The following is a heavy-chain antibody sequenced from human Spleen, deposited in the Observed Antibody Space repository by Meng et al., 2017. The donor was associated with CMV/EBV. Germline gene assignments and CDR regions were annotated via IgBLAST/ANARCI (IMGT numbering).Heavy chain of an antibody. V-gene: IGHV3-15*01. D-gene: IGHD4-17*01. CDR2: IKSKTDGGTT. CDR3: TTILEGYGTG. Sequence: GESLKISCAASGFTFSSYSRNWVRQAPGKGLEWVGRIKSKTDGGTTDYAAPVKGRFTIYRDDSKNTVYLQMNSLKTEDTAVYYCTTILEGYGTGGGQGTRVTVSS. J-gene: IGHJ4*02. CDR1: GFTFSSYS.